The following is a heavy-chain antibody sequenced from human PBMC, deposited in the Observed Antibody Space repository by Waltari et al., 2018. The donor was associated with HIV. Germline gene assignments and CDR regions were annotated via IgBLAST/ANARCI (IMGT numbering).Heavy chain of an antibody. CDR1: GGSISSGSYY. CDR2: IYTSGST. J-gene: IGHJ2*01. D-gene: IGHD3-22*01. Sequence: QVQLQESGPGLVKPSQTLSLTCTVSGGSISSGSYYWSWIRQPAGEGLEWIGRIYTSGSTNYNPSLKSRVTISVDTSKNQFSLKLSSVTAADTAVYYCARRYYYDSSGYSSWYFDLWGRGTLVTVSS. CDR3: ARRYYYDSSGYSSWYFDL. V-gene: IGHV4-61*02.